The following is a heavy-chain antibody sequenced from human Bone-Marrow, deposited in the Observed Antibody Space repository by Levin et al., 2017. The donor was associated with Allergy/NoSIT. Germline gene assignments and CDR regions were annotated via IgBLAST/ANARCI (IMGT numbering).Heavy chain of an antibody. CDR3: ARGKYGDYAFDS. CDR2: IYYTGST. CDR1: GGSVSSHDYF. V-gene: IGHV4-30-4*01. J-gene: IGHJ4*02. D-gene: IGHD4-17*01. Sequence: LRLSCTVSGGSVSSHDYFWNWIRQAPGKGLEWIGYIYYTGSTYYNPSLESRLSLSIDTSKNQFSLKLSSVTAADTAVYYCARGKYGDYAFDSWGQGTLVTVSS.